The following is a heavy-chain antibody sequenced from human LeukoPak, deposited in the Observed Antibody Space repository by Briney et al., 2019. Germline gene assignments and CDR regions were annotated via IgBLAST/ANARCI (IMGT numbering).Heavy chain of an antibody. V-gene: IGHV3-7*01. Sequence: GGSLRLSCAASGFTFSSYGMSWVRQAPGKGLEWVANIKQDGSEKYYVDSVKGRFTISRDNAKNSLYLQMNSLRAEDTAVYYCARDHYYDSSRSHFDYWGQGTLVTVSS. CDR1: GFTFSSYG. D-gene: IGHD3-22*01. CDR3: ARDHYYDSSRSHFDY. CDR2: IKQDGSEK. J-gene: IGHJ4*02.